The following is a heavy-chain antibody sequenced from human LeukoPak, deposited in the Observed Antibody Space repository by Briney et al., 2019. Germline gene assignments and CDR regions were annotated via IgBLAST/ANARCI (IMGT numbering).Heavy chain of an antibody. J-gene: IGHJ6*03. V-gene: IGHV1-8*02. CDR1: GGTFISYA. CDR2: MNPNSGNT. D-gene: IGHD2-2*01. CDR3: ARRNIVVVPAAKYYYYYYYMDV. Sequence: ASVKVSCKASGGTFISYAINWVRQATGQGLEWMGWMNPNSGNTGYAQKFQGRVTMTRNTSISTAYMELSSLRSEDTAVYYCARRNIVVVPAAKYYYYYYYMDVWGKGTTVTVSS.